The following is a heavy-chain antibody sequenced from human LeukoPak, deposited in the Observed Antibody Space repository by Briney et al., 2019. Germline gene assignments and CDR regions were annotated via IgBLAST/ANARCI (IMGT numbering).Heavy chain of an antibody. V-gene: IGHV3-21*01. CDR2: SR. Sequence: SRYYADSLKGRFTISRDNAKNSLSLQMNNLRAEDTALYYCARDLGVISALDYWCQGILVTVSS. J-gene: IGHJ4*02. D-gene: IGHD2-21*01. CDR3: ARDLGVISALDY.